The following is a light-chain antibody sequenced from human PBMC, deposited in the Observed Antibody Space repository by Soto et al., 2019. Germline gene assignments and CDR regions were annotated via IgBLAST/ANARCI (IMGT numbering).Light chain of an antibody. Sequence: QSVLTQPPSASGTPGQRVTISCSGSSSNIGSKTVNWYQQLPGTVPKLLIYNSYQRPSGVPDRFSGSKSGTSASLAISGLQSEDEADYYCAAWDASLNGYVFGAGTTVT. CDR3: AAWDASLNGYV. CDR2: NSY. CDR1: SSNIGSKT. V-gene: IGLV1-44*01. J-gene: IGLJ1*01.